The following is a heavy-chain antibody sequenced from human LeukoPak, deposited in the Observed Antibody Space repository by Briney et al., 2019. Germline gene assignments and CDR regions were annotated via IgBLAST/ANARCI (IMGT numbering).Heavy chain of an antibody. Sequence: GGSLRLSCAASGFTFNNYAMNWVRQAPGKGLEWVSGISGSGGSTYYADSVKGRFTISRDTSKNTLYLQMNNLRADDTARYYCTRDLTGTTWSENDYWGQGTLVTISS. CDR3: TRDLTGTTWSENDY. D-gene: IGHD6-13*01. CDR2: ISGSGGST. J-gene: IGHJ4*02. CDR1: GFTFNNYA. V-gene: IGHV3-23*01.